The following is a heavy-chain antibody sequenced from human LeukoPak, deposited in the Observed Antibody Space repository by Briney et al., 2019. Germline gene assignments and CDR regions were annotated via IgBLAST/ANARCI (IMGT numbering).Heavy chain of an antibody. CDR1: GGSMSPYH. D-gene: IGHD6-19*01. Sequence: SETLSLTCTVSGGSMSPYHWGWIRHPPGEGLEWTGYIYYSGSTNYTPSLNSRVTISVATSKNKFSLRLSSVTAADTAIYYCARAVSGRFDYWGQGTLVTVSS. J-gene: IGHJ4*02. CDR2: IYYSGST. CDR3: ARAVSGRFDY. V-gene: IGHV4-59*08.